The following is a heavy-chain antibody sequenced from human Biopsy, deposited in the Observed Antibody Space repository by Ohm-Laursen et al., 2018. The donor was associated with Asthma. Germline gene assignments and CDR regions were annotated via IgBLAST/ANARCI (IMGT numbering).Heavy chain of an antibody. CDR3: ARSYDTDSYPVLVLDY. Sequence: SVKVSCKASGGSFSNFAISWVRQAPGHGLEWMGTIITIFDITSYAQKFQGRVTITADKSTSTTYMELSRLRSEDTAVYYCARSYDTDSYPVLVLDYWGQGTLVTVSS. J-gene: IGHJ4*02. CDR1: GGSFSNFA. CDR2: IITIFDIT. D-gene: IGHD3-22*01. V-gene: IGHV1-69*04.